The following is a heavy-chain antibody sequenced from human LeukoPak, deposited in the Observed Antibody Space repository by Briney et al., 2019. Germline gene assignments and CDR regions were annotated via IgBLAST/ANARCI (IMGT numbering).Heavy chain of an antibody. D-gene: IGHD2-21*02. V-gene: IGHV3-30*18. J-gene: IGHJ5*02. CDR1: GFTFSSYG. Sequence: GGSLRLSCAASGFTFSSYGMHWVRQAPGKGLEWVAVISYDGSNKYYADSVKGRFTISSDNSKNTLYLQMNSLRAEDTAVYYCAKPYCGGDCYSSWFDPWGQGTLVTVSS. CDR2: ISYDGSNK. CDR3: AKPYCGGDCYSSWFDP.